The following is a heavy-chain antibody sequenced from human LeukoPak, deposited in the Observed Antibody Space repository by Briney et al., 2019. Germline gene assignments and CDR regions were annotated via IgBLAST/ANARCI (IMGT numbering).Heavy chain of an antibody. CDR1: GGSISSGGYS. CDR3: ARVVVATIFGVVSDYYGMDV. CDR2: IYHSGGT. Sequence: PSQTLSLTCAVSGGSISSGGYSWSWIRQPPGKGLAWIGYIYHSGGTYYNPSLKSRVTISVDRSKNQFSLKLSSVTAADTAVYYCARVVVATIFGVVSDYYGMDVWGQGTTVTVSS. D-gene: IGHD3-3*01. V-gene: IGHV4-30-2*01. J-gene: IGHJ6*02.